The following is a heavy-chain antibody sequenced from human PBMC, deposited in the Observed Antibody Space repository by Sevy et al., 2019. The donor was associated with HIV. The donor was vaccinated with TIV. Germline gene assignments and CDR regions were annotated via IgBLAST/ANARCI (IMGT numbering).Heavy chain of an antibody. CDR2: MSPNTGAT. D-gene: IGHD3-3*01. Sequence: ASVKVSCAAFGYTLTSYDINWVRQAPRQGLEWMGWMSPNTGATGFAQKFQGRVTLTRNKSITTAYMELSSLTYEDTAMYYCARGGNGDFWSYEYYYYGMDVWGQRTTVTVSS. J-gene: IGHJ6*02. CDR3: ARGGNGDFWSYEYYYYGMDV. V-gene: IGHV1-8*01. CDR1: GYTLTSYD.